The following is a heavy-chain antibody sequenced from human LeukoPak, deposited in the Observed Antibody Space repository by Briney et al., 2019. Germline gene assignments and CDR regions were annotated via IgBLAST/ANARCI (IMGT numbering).Heavy chain of an antibody. Sequence: SETLSLTCTVSGASFNSDDQYWNWIRQSPGKGLEWIGSIHPSGMLYNNPSLESRVTMSRDTSKNQFSLNLNSVTAADTAVYFCSRGLDSRKLGYWGQGALVTVSS. CDR1: GASFNSDDQY. J-gene: IGHJ4*02. V-gene: IGHV4-31*03. CDR3: SRGLDSRKLGY. CDR2: IHPSGML. D-gene: IGHD3-22*01.